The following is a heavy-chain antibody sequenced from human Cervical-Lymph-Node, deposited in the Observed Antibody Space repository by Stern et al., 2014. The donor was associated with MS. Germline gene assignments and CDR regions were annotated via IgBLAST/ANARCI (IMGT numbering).Heavy chain of an antibody. CDR2: MNPNSGNT. CDR3: ARGCGSEYSSGWCYYYYGMDV. D-gene: IGHD6-19*01. Sequence: DQLVESGAEVKKPGASVKVSCKASGYTFTSYDINWVRQATGQGLEWMGWMNPNSGNTGYAQKFQGRVTMTRNTSISTAYMELSSLRSEDTAVYYCARGCGSEYSSGWCYYYYGMDVWGQGTTVTVSS. CDR1: GYTFTSYD. V-gene: IGHV1-8*01. J-gene: IGHJ6*02.